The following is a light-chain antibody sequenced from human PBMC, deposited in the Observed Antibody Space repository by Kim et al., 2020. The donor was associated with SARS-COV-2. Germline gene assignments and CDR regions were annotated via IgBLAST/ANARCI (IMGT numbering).Light chain of an antibody. CDR1: QSISSS. J-gene: IGKJ4*01. CDR2: DAS. Sequence: ANVGDRVTISCRASQSISSSLNWYQQKAGKAPKLLIYDASSLQSGVPSRFSGSGSGTDFTLTISSLQPEDFASYYCQQSYITSLTFGGGTKGDIK. V-gene: IGKV1-39*01. CDR3: QQSYITSLT.